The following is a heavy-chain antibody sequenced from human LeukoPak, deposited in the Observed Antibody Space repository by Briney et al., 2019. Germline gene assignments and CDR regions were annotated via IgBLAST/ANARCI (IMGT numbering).Heavy chain of an antibody. D-gene: IGHD6-19*01. Sequence: GGSLRLSCAASGFTFSTYVMYWVRQAPGKGLEWISAISESGSNTYYSDSVKGRFSISRDNSKNTFSLQMNSLSAEDTAVYYCAKLGVRIRTAGIDYWGQGTLVTVSS. CDR2: ISESGSNT. J-gene: IGHJ4*02. CDR3: AKLGVRIRTAGIDY. CDR1: GFTFSTYV. V-gene: IGHV3-23*01.